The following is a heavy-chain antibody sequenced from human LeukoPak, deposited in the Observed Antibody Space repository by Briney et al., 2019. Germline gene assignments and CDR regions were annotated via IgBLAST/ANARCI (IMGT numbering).Heavy chain of an antibody. CDR3: ATPEGPHDACDI. CDR1: GGSISSYY. Sequence: SETLSLTCTVSGGSISSYYWSWIRQPPGKGLEWIGYIYYSGSTNYNPSLKSRVTISVDTSKNQFSLKLSSVTAADTAVYYCATPEGPHDACDIWGQGTMVTVSS. J-gene: IGHJ3*02. V-gene: IGHV4-59*08. CDR2: IYYSGST.